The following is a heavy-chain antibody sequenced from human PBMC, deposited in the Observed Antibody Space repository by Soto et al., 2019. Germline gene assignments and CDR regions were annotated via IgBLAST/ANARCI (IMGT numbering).Heavy chain of an antibody. CDR2: ISYDGSNK. J-gene: IGHJ4*02. Sequence: GGSLRLSCAASGLTFSSYAMHWVRQTPGKGLEWVAVISYDGSNKYYADSVKGRFTISRDNSKNTLYLQMNSLRAEDTAVYYCARGPRYNWNDVEYWGQGTLVTVSS. V-gene: IGHV3-30-3*01. CDR1: GLTFSSYA. CDR3: ARGPRYNWNDVEY. D-gene: IGHD1-20*01.